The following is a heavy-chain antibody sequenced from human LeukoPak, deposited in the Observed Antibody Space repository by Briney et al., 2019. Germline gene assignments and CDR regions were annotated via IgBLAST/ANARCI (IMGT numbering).Heavy chain of an antibody. J-gene: IGHJ4*02. D-gene: IGHD3-10*01. CDR3: VKGRYGTGWDF. Sequence: PGGSQRLSCSASGFSFSTHNMHWVRQAPGKGLEFVSGITSDGENTDYLDFVKGRFTITRDNSKNTLYLHMTSLRPEDTAVYFCVKGRYGTGWDFWGPGTLVIVPS. CDR1: GFSFSTHN. CDR2: ITSDGENT. V-gene: IGHV3-64D*06.